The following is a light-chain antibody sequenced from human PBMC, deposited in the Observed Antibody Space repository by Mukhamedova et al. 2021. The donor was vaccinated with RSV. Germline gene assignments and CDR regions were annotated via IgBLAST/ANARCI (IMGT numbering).Light chain of an antibody. Sequence: IGTSSDIGGYNYVSWYQQHPDKAPKLMIYEVSNRPSGVSNRFSGSKSGNTASLTISGLQTEDEADYYCSSYAGSSALVFGGGTKL. V-gene: IGLV2-14*01. CDR2: EVS. J-gene: IGLJ2*01. CDR3: SSYAGSSALV. CDR1: SSDIGGYNY.